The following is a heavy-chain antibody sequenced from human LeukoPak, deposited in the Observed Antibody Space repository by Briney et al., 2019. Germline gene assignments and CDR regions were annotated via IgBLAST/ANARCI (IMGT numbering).Heavy chain of an antibody. Sequence: VGSLRLSYAASGFTFSSYGMSWVRQAPAKGLEWVSSITGSSSYIPYADSVKGRFTISRDNAKNSLYLQMNSLRAEDTAVYYCARDDLWGVTTVHWGQGTLVTVSS. J-gene: IGHJ4*02. CDR3: ARDDLWGVTTVH. D-gene: IGHD4-17*01. V-gene: IGHV3-21*01. CDR2: ITGSSSYI. CDR1: GFTFSSYG.